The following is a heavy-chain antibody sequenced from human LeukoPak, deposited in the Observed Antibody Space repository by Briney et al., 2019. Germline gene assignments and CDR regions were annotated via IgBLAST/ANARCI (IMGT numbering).Heavy chain of an antibody. Sequence: SETLSLTCTVSGGSISRSSYYWGWIRQTPGKGPEWIGSIYYGGSTYYNPSLKSRVTISVDTSKNQFSLKLSSVTAADTAVYYCARIDGYGGGPPYQIDYWGQGTLVTVSS. CDR1: GGSISRSSYY. CDR2: IYYGGST. CDR3: ARIDGYGGGPPYQIDY. V-gene: IGHV4-39*01. J-gene: IGHJ4*02. D-gene: IGHD5-24*01.